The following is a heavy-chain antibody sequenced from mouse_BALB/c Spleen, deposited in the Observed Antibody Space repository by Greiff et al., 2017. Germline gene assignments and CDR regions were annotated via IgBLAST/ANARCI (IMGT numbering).Heavy chain of an antibody. CDR1: GYTFTDYT. J-gene: IGHJ4*01. CDR3: TSDGKYVGARDY. CDR2: INPNNGGT. D-gene: IGHD2-1*01. Sequence: EVKLLESGPELVKPGASVKISCKASGYTFTDYTMHWVKQSHGKSLEWIGGINPNNGGTSYNQKFKGKATLTVDKSSSAAYMELRSLTSEDSAVYCCTSDGKYVGARDYWGQGTSVTVAA. V-gene: IGHV1-18*01.